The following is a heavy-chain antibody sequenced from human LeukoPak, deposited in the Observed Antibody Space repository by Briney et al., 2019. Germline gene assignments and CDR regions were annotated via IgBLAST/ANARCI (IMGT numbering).Heavy chain of an antibody. CDR2: IWYDGSNK. V-gene: IGHV3-33*01. J-gene: IGHJ4*02. CDR3: ARDLVVVPALDY. Sequence: GGSLRPSCAASGFTFSSYGMHWVRQAPGKGLEWVAVIWYDGSNKYYADSVKGRFTISRDNSKNTLYLQMNSLRAEDTAVYYCARDLVVVPALDYWGQGTLVTVSS. D-gene: IGHD2-2*01. CDR1: GFTFSSYG.